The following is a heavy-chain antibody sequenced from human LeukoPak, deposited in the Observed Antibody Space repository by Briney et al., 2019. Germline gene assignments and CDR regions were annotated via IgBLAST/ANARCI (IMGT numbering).Heavy chain of an antibody. J-gene: IGHJ4*02. CDR1: GGSISSGSFY. D-gene: IGHD1-26*01. Sequence: SETLSLTCTVSGGSISSGSFYWSWIRQPAGKGLEWIGRIYTSGSTNYNPSLKSRVTISVDTSKNQFSLKLSSVTAADTAVYYCARDRSIVGGTDYWGQGTLVTVSS. CDR2: IYTSGST. CDR3: ARDRSIVGGTDY. V-gene: IGHV4-61*02.